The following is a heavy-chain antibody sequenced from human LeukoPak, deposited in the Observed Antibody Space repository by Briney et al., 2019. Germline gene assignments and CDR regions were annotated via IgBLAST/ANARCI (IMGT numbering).Heavy chain of an antibody. V-gene: IGHV3-53*01. J-gene: IGHJ4*02. CDR3: ATTMAAVAYYFDY. CDR1: GFSVSSNY. CDR2: MYGGGGT. D-gene: IGHD6-13*01. Sequence: PGGSLRLSCAASGFSVSSNYMTWDRQPPGKGLEWVSVMYGGGGTYYADSVRGRFTITRDNSKNTVYLQMNSLRAIDTAVYYCATTMAAVAYYFDYWGQGALVTVSS.